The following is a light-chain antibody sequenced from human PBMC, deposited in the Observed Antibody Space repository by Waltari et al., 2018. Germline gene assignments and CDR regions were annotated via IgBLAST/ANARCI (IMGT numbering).Light chain of an antibody. CDR1: QSLVHSDGKTY. J-gene: IGKJ1*01. CDR2: KVF. Sequence: DVVMTQSPLSLPVTLGQPATISCRYSQSLVHSDGKTYLNWFQQRPGQSPRRLIYKVFNRDSGVPDRFSGSGSGTDVTLTISRVEAEDVGTYYCMQATQWPLTFGQGTKVEIK. CDR3: MQATQWPLT. V-gene: IGKV2-30*02.